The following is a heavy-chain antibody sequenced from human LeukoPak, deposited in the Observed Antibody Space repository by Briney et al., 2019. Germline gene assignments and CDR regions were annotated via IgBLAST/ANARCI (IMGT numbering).Heavy chain of an antibody. D-gene: IGHD2-2*01. J-gene: IGHJ4*02. CDR3: ARKYSTRWYVDY. V-gene: IGHV3-33*03. Sequence: PGGSLRLSCAASGFTFSDYGMHWVRQAPGKGLEWVAVIWYDGSNKEYGDSVKGRFTISRDNSKNALYLQMNSLRAEDTAVYYCARKYSTRWYVDYWGQGTLVTVSS. CDR1: GFTFSDYG. CDR2: IWYDGSNK.